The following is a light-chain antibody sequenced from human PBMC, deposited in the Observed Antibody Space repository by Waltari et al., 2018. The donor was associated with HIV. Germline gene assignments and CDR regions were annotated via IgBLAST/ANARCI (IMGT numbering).Light chain of an antibody. CDR2: DDS. CDR3: QVWDSSSDHPGVV. CDR1: NIGSKS. Sequence: SYVLTQPPSVSVAPGTTARITCGGNNIGSKSVHWYQQKPGQAPVVAIYDDSDRPSGTPERFSGSNSGNTATLTISRVEAGDEADYYCQVWDSSSDHPGVVFGGGTKLTVL. V-gene: IGLV3-21*04. J-gene: IGLJ2*01.